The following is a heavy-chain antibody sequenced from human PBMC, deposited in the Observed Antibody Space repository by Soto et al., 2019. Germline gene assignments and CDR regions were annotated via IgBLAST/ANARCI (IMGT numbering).Heavy chain of an antibody. J-gene: IGHJ4*02. CDR3: ARRPQYSGEDYFDY. V-gene: IGHV4-59*08. Sequence: SETLSLTCTVSGGSISSYYWSWIRQPPGKGLEWIGYIYYSGSTNYNPSLKSRVTISVDTSKNQFSLKLSSVTAAYTAVYYCARRPQYSGEDYFDYWGQGTLVTVSS. CDR2: IYYSGST. CDR1: GGSISSYY. D-gene: IGHD1-26*01.